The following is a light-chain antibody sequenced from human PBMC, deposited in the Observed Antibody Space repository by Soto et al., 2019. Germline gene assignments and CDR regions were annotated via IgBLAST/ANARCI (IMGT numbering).Light chain of an antibody. J-gene: IGKJ1*01. Sequence: VQRTQSPSSLSASVGGEVTITFRASQSISSYVIWYQQKPGKAPKLLIYAASRLESGVPSRFSGSRSGTDFTLTISSLHPEDSATYYCQQSYSRMTFRQRTKVDI. CDR1: QSISSY. V-gene: IGKV1-39*01. CDR3: QQSYSRMT. CDR2: AAS.